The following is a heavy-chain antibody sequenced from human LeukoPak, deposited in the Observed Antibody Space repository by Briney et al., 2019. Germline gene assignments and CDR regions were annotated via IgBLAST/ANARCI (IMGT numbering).Heavy chain of an antibody. CDR1: GGSISSGNYY. V-gene: IGHV4-61*02. CDR3: ARPVTGTRNAFHI. Sequence: TSQTLSLTCTVSGGSISSGNYYWSWIRQPAGKGLKWIGRIYTSGSTNYNPSLKSRVTISVDTSKNQFSLNLTSVTAADTAVYYCARPVTGTRNAFHIWGRGTMVTVSS. D-gene: IGHD1-7*01. J-gene: IGHJ3*02. CDR2: IYTSGST.